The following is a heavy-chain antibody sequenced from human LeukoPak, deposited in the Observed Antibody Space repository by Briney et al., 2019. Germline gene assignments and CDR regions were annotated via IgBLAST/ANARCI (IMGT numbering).Heavy chain of an antibody. CDR2: INPNTGGT. D-gene: IGHD4-17*01. J-gene: IGHJ3*02. CDR1: GYTFQNFG. V-gene: IGHV1-2*02. CDR3: ARDPINGKADAFDI. Sequence: ASVTVSCKTSGYTFQNFGITWVRQAPGQGLEWMGWINPNTGGTNYAQKFQGRVTMTRDTSISTAYMELSSLRFDDTAVYYCARDPINGKADAFDIWGQGTVVTVSS.